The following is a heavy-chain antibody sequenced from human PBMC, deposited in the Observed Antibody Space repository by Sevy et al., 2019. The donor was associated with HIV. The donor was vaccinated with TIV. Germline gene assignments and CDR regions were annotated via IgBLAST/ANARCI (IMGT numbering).Heavy chain of an antibody. Sequence: GGSLRLSCAASGFTFSYYNMNWVRHAPGKGLEWVSSISSGSSYIFYVDSVKGRFTISRDNAKDSLFLQMNSLRAEDTAVYYCARNLDYYASGPPDSWGRGTLVTVSS. D-gene: IGHD3-10*01. CDR1: GFTFSYYN. CDR2: ISSGSSYI. V-gene: IGHV3-21*01. CDR3: ARNLDYYASGPPDS. J-gene: IGHJ4*02.